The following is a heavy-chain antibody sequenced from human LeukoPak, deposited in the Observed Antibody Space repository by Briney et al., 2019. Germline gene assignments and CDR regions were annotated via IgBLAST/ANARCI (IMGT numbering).Heavy chain of an antibody. CDR3: ARDRDYGDYNTQDLFVY. J-gene: IGHJ4*02. Sequence: ASVKVSCKASGYTFTGYNMHWVRQAPGQGLEWMGRINPNSGGTNYAQRFQGRVTMTTDTSTSTAYMELRSLRSDDTAVYYCARDRDYGDYNTQDLFVYWGQGTLVTVSS. D-gene: IGHD4-17*01. CDR2: INPNSGGT. V-gene: IGHV1-2*06. CDR1: GYTFTGYN.